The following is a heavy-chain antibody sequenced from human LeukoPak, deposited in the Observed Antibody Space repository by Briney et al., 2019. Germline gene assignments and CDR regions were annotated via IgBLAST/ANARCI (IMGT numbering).Heavy chain of an antibody. CDR1: GFTFGSYA. CDR2: IKSRTDGGTT. V-gene: IGHV3-15*01. Sequence: PGGSLRLSCAASGFTFGSYAMSWVRQAPGKGLEWVGHIKSRTDGGTTDYAAPVKDRFSISRDDSKDTLYLQMNSLKTEDIAVYFCATEYYGAYNYWGQGTLVTVSS. J-gene: IGHJ4*02. CDR3: ATEYYGAYNY. D-gene: IGHD4/OR15-4a*01.